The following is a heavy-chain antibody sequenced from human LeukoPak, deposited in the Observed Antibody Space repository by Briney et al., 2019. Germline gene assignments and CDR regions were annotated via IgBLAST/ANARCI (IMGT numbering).Heavy chain of an antibody. CDR3: ARGASGRAFDP. CDR2: ISSSSSYI. V-gene: IGHV3-21*01. CDR1: GFTFSSYS. D-gene: IGHD3-10*01. J-gene: IGHJ5*02. Sequence: GGSLRLSCAASGFTFSSYSMNWVRQAPGKGLEWVPSISSSSSYIYYADSVKGRFTISRDNAKNSLYLQMNSLRAEDTAVYYCARGASGRAFDPWGQGTLVTVSS.